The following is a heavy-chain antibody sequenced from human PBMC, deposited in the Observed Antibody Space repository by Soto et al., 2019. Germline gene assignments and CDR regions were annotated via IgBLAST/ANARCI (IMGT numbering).Heavy chain of an antibody. D-gene: IGHD3-3*01. CDR2: ISGSDGKT. CDR3: AKWSYLDY. Sequence: GGSLRLYCTTSGFSFASFAMTWVRQAPGKGLEWVATISGSDGKTYYADSVKGRFSISRDTSRNTLYLQMNSLRADDTAIYYCAKWSYLDYWGQGTRVTVSS. J-gene: IGHJ4*02. V-gene: IGHV3-23*01. CDR1: GFSFASFA.